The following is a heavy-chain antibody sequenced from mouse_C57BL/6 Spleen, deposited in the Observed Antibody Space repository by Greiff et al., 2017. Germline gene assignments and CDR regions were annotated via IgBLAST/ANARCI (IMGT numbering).Heavy chain of an antibody. D-gene: IGHD2-4*01. CDR1: GFTFSDYG. CDR3: ARGLRRDAMDY. J-gene: IGHJ4*01. CDR2: ISSGSSTI. V-gene: IGHV5-17*01. Sequence: EVQLQESGGGLVKPGGSLKLSCAASGFTFSDYGMHWVRQAPEKGLEWVAYISSGSSTIYYADTVKGRFTISRDNAKNTLFLQMTSLRSEDTAMYYCARGLRRDAMDYWGQGTSVTVSS.